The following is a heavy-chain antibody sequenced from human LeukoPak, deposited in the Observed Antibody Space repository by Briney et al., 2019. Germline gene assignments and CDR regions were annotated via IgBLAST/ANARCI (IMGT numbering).Heavy chain of an antibody. V-gene: IGHV4-59*01. CDR2: IYYSGST. CDR3: ARDPPPRQPSGYYSKYYYYGMDV. Sequence: SETLSLTCTVSGGSISSYYWSWIRQPPGKGLEWIGYIYYSGSTNYNPSLKSRVTISVDTSKNQFSLKLSSVTAADTAVYYCARDPPPRQPSGYYSKYYYYGMDVWGQGTTVTVSS. CDR1: GGSISSYY. J-gene: IGHJ6*02. D-gene: IGHD3-22*01.